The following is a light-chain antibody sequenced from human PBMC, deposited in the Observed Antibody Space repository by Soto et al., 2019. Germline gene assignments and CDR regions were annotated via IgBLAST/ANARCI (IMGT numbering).Light chain of an antibody. V-gene: IGLV2-14*01. Sequence: QSVLTQPASVSGSPGQSITISCIGTSSDVGAYDYVSWYQQHPGKAPKFMLYEVSNRPSGLSNRFSGSKSGNTASLTISGLQAEDEADYYCSSYTTSNTWVFGGGTKVTVL. CDR2: EVS. CDR1: SSDVGAYDY. CDR3: SSYTTSNTWV. J-gene: IGLJ3*02.